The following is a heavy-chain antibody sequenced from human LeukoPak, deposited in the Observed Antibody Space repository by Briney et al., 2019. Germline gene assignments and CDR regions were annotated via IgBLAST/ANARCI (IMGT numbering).Heavy chain of an antibody. Sequence: GGSLRLSCAASGFTFSSYAMHWVRQAPGKGLEWVAVISYDGSNKYYADSVKGRFTISRDNSKNTLYLQMNSLRAEDTAVYYCASNYYDSSGYYFDYWGQGTLVTVSS. CDR2: ISYDGSNK. D-gene: IGHD3-22*01. CDR1: GFTFSSYA. J-gene: IGHJ4*02. CDR3: ASNYYDSSGYYFDY. V-gene: IGHV3-30-3*01.